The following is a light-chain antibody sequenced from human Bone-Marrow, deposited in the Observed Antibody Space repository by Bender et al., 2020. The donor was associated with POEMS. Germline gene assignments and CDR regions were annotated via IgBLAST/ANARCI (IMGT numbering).Light chain of an antibody. CDR2: DVN. CDR3: CSYAGRYVA. J-gene: IGLJ2*01. Sequence: QSALTQPRSVSGSPGQSATISCTGTSNDVGGFDFVSWYQQHPGRPPKLIIFDVNKRPSEVASRFSGSKSGNTASLTISGLQPEDEADYHCCSYAGRYVAFGGGTKLTVL. V-gene: IGLV2-11*01. CDR1: SNDVGGFDF.